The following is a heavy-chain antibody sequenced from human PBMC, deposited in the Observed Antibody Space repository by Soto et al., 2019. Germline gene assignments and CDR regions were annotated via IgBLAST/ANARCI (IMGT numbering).Heavy chain of an antibody. J-gene: IGHJ5*02. CDR2: IYTSGST. D-gene: IGHD6-19*01. CDR3: ARDRGVSSGWYNWFDP. V-gene: IGHV4-4*07. CDR1: GGSISSYY. Sequence: SETLSLTCTVSGGSISSYYWSWIRQPAGKGLEWIGRIYTSGSTNYNPSLKSRVTMSVDTSKNQFSLKLSSVTAADTAVYYCARDRGVSSGWYNWFDPWGQGTLVTVSS.